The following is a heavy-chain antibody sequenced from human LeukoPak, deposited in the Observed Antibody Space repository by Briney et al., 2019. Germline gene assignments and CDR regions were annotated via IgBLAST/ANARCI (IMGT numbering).Heavy chain of an antibody. Sequence: ASVKVSCRASGGTFSSYAISWVRQAPGQGLEWMGGIIPIFGTANYAQKFQGRVTITADESTSTAYMELSSLRSEDTAVYYCAANGDYSFDYWGQGTLVTVSS. CDR3: AANGDYSFDY. CDR2: IIPIFGTA. J-gene: IGHJ4*02. D-gene: IGHD4-17*01. CDR1: GGTFSSYA. V-gene: IGHV1-69*13.